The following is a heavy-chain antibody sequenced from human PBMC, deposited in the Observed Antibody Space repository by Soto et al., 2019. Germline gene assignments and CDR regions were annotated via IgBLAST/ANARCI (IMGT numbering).Heavy chain of an antibody. CDR1: GGSISSYY. D-gene: IGHD2-2*01. V-gene: IGHV4-59*08. CDR2: IYYSGST. Sequence: SETLSLTCTVSGGSISSYYWSWIRQPPGKGLEWIGYIYYSGSTNYNSSLGSRVTISVDTSKNQFSLKLSSVSAADTAVYYCARHGCSSTSCHYRMDVWGKGTTVT. J-gene: IGHJ6*04. CDR3: ARHGCSSTSCHYRMDV.